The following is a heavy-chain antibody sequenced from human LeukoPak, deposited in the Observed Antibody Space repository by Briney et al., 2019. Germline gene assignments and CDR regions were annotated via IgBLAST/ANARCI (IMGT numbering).Heavy chain of an antibody. V-gene: IGHV3-20*04. CDR2: INWNGGRT. Sequence: GGSLRPSCAASGFTFDDFGMSWVRQAPGKGLEWVSSINWNGGRTGYADSVKGRFIISRDNAKNSLYLQINSLRAEDTALYYCARESTVTTFWFDPWGQGTLVTVSS. D-gene: IGHD4-17*01. CDR1: GFTFDDFG. J-gene: IGHJ5*02. CDR3: ARESTVTTFWFDP.